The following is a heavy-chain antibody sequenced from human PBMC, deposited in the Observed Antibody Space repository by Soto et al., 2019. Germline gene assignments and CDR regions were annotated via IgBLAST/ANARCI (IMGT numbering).Heavy chain of an antibody. D-gene: IGHD6-19*01. Sequence: NPSETLSLTCAVYGGSFSGYYWSWIRQPPGKGLEWIGEINHSGSTNYNPSLKSRVTISVDKSKNQFSLKLSSVTAADTAVYYCARDEMGSGWYYWFDPWGQGTLVTVSS. CDR3: ARDEMGSGWYYWFDP. V-gene: IGHV4-34*01. J-gene: IGHJ5*02. CDR2: INHSGST. CDR1: GGSFSGYY.